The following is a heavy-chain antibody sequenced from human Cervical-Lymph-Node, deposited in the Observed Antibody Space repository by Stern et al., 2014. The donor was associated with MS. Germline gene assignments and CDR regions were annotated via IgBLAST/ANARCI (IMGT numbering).Heavy chain of an antibody. J-gene: IGHJ5*02. CDR3: ARDAGYCSGGSCYSNWFDP. D-gene: IGHD2-15*01. CDR2: INPSGGST. Sequence: QLVQSGAEVKKPGASVKVSCKASGYTFTSYYMHWVRQAPGQGLEWMGIINPSGGSTSYAQKFQGRVTMTRDTSTSTVYMELSSLRSEDTAVYYCARDAGYCSGGSCYSNWFDPWGQGTLVTVSS. CDR1: GYTFTSYY. V-gene: IGHV1-46*01.